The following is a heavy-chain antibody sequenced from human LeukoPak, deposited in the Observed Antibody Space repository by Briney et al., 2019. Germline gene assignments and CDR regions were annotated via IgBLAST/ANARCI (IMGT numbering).Heavy chain of an antibody. CDR3: ARPLFCAFDNCGYWLDP. J-gene: IGHJ5*02. CDR2: INPNGDAT. V-gene: IGHV1-46*01. CDR1: GYTFTKYL. Sequence: ASVKVSCKTSGYTFTKYLIHWVRQAPGQGLEWVGTINPNGDATNYAPRLQGRLTLTQDTSTSTVYMELRGLTPDDTAVYYCARPLFCAFDNCGYWLDPWGPGTLVAVSS. D-gene: IGHD1-20*01.